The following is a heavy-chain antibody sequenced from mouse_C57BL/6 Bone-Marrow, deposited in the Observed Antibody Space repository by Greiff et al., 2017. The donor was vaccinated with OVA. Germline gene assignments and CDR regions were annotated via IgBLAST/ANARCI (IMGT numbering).Heavy chain of an antibody. CDR1: GYTFTCYW. CDR2: IYPGSGST. CDR3: SRPGLEQFKDKGY. J-gene: IGHJ4*01. Sequence: VQLQQSGAELVKPGASVKMSCKASGYTFTCYWIHWVKQRPGQGLEWIGDIYPGSGSTNYNVKFKGKATMTVDTSSNTAYMQLSSLTSEDTAVYDCSRPGLEQFKDKGYWGQGASVTVST. D-gene: IGHD3-3*01. V-gene: IGHV1-55*01.